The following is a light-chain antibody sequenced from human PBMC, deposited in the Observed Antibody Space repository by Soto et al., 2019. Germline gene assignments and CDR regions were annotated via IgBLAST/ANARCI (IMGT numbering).Light chain of an antibody. CDR1: QSLVYSDGDTF. CDR3: MQAIYWPFT. V-gene: IGKV2-30*01. CDR2: KVS. Sequence: DVVLTQSPLFLPVTLGQPASISCRSSQSLVYSDGDTFLSWFQQRPGQSPRRLIYKVSNRDTGVPVRFSGSGPGTDFTLKISRVEAEDVGVYFCMQAIYWPFTFGPGTKVDIK. J-gene: IGKJ3*01.